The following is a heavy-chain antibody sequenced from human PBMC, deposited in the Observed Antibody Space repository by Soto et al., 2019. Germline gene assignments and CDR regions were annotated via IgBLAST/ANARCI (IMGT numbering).Heavy chain of an antibody. J-gene: IGHJ5*02. CDR2: IIPIFGTT. V-gene: IGHV1-69*15. CDR3: AKDGGREGYFGNWFDP. CDR1: GGTFSNYA. D-gene: IGHD2-15*01. Sequence: QVQLVQTGAKVKKPGSSVTVSCKASGGTFSNYAITWVRQAPGQGLEWLGRIIPIFGTTDYAQKFQGRVTITADESTTTAYMERSSLRSDDTAVYYCAKDGGREGYFGNWFDPWGQGTLVTVSS.